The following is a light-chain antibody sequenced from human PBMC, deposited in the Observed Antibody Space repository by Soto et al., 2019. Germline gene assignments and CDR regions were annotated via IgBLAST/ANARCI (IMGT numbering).Light chain of an antibody. CDR1: QSVTSNY. Sequence: EIVLTQSPGTLSLSPGERATLSCRASQSVTSNYLAWYQQKPGQAPRLLIYGASIRATGIPDRFSGSGSGTDFTRTISRLEPEDFAVYYCQQYGDSQTFGQGTKLEIK. CDR2: GAS. J-gene: IGKJ2*01. CDR3: QQYGDSQT. V-gene: IGKV3-20*01.